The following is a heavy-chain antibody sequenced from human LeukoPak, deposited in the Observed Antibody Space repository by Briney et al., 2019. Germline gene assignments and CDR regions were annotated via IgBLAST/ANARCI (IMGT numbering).Heavy chain of an antibody. CDR2: ISGGSDTT. J-gene: IGHJ6*02. CDR3: ATLWANNWNDVHYYGMDV. D-gene: IGHD1-1*01. Sequence: GGSLRFSCAASCFTFTSYAISWVRQAPGKGREWGSSISGGSDTTYYADSVKGHFTISRDNSENTLFLQMNSLRAEDTAVYYCATLWANNWNDVHYYGMDVWGQGTTVTVSS. CDR1: CFTFTSYA. V-gene: IGHV3-23*01.